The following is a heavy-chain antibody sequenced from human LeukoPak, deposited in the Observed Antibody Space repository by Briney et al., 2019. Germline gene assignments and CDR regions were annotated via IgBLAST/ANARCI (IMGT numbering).Heavy chain of an antibody. V-gene: IGHV1-69*13. Sequence: GASVKVSCKASGGTFSSYAISWVRQAPGQGLEWMGGIIPIFGTANYAQKFQGRVTITADESTSTAYMELSSLRSEDTAVHYCARQWSLPYSSSDYYYGMDVWGQGTTVTVSS. CDR3: ARQWSLPYSSSDYYYGMDV. CDR1: GGTFSSYA. CDR2: IIPIFGTA. J-gene: IGHJ6*02. D-gene: IGHD6-6*01.